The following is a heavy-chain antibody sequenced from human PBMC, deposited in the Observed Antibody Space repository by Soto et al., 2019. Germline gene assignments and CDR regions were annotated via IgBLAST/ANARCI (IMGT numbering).Heavy chain of an antibody. V-gene: IGHV4-38-2*01. CDR2: IYHSGST. Sequence: PSETLSLTCAVSGYSISSGYYWGWIRQPPGKGLEWIGSIYHSGSTYYTPSLKSRVTISVDTSKNQFSLKLSSVTAADTAVYSCARAGGYCSSTSCHWGWFDPWGQRTLVTVSS. J-gene: IGHJ5*02. D-gene: IGHD2-2*01. CDR1: GYSISSGYY. CDR3: ARAGGYCSSTSCHWGWFDP.